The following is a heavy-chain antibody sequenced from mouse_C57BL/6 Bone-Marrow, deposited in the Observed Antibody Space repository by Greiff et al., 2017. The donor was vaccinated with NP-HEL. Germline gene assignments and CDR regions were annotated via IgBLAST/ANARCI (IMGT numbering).Heavy chain of an antibody. CDR3: AREGGLRRHTYAMDY. CDR2: INYDGSST. Sequence: EVKLVESEGGLVQPGSSMKLSCTASGFTFSDYYMAWVRQVPEKGLEWVANINYDGSSTYYLDSLKSRFIISRDNAKNMLYLQMSSLKSEDTATYYCAREGGLRRHTYAMDYWGQGTSVTVSS. J-gene: IGHJ4*01. CDR1: GFTFSDYY. D-gene: IGHD2-4*01. V-gene: IGHV5-16*01.